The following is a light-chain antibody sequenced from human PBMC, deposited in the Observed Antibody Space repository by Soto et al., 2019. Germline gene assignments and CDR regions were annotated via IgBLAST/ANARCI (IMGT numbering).Light chain of an antibody. CDR2: DVS. V-gene: IGLV2-18*02. CDR1: SSDVGSYNR. J-gene: IGLJ1*01. Sequence: LTQPPSVSGSPGQSVAISCSGTSSDVGSYNRVSWYQQPPGTAPKLMIYDVSNRPSGVPDRFSGSKSGNTASLTISGLQAEDEADYYCSSFTSSSTYVFGTGTKVTVL. CDR3: SSFTSSSTYV.